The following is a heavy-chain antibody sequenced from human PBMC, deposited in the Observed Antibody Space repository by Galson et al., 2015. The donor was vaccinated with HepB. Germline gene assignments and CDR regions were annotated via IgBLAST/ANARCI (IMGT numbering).Heavy chain of an antibody. Sequence: SLRLSCAASGFTFSNYAMSWVRQAPGKGLEWVSGISGSDSSTYYADSVKGRFTISRDNSKNTLYLQMNSLRAEDTAMYYCARWENSELWLLSGGLYYFDYWGQGTLVTVSS. J-gene: IGHJ4*02. D-gene: IGHD5-18*01. CDR3: ARWENSELWLLSGGLYYFDY. CDR1: GFTFSNYA. CDR2: ISGSDSST. V-gene: IGHV3-23*01.